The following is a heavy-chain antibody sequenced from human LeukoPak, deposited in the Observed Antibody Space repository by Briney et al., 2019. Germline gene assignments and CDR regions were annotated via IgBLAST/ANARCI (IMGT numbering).Heavy chain of an antibody. V-gene: IGHV4-59*08. Sequence: PSETLSLTCTVSGGSISSYYWRWIRQPPGKGLEWIGYIYYSGNTNYNPSLKSRVTISVDTSKNQFSLKLSSVTAADTAVYYCAGSSRDGYNYDYWGQGTLVTVSS. D-gene: IGHD5-24*01. CDR3: AGSSRDGYNYDY. CDR1: GGSISSYY. J-gene: IGHJ4*02. CDR2: IYYSGNT.